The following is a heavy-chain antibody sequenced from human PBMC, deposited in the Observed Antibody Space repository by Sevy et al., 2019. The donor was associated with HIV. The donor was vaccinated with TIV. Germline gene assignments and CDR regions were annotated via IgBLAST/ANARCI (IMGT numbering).Heavy chain of an antibody. J-gene: IGHJ3*02. V-gene: IGHV3-30*18. D-gene: IGHD5-12*01. CDR1: GFTFSSYG. Sequence: GGSLRLSCAASGFTFSSYGMHWVHQAPGKGLEWVSVISYDGSNKYYVDSVKGRFTISRDNSKNKLYLQMNSLRAEDTAVYYCAKWSMGGARWLQLGAFDIWGQGTMVTVSS. CDR2: ISYDGSNK. CDR3: AKWSMGGARWLQLGAFDI.